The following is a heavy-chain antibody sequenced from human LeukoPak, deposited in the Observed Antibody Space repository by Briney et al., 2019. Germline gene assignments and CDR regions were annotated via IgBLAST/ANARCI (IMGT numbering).Heavy chain of an antibody. D-gene: IGHD4-17*01. CDR3: ATLYGDYGSY. Sequence: GGSLRLSCVASGLDFRSNAMKWVRQATGKGLEWVAAVSGDGGAYYADSVKGRFTISRDASKNTLYLQLNSLRAEDTALYYCATLYGDYGSYWGQGTLVTVSS. V-gene: IGHV3-23*01. J-gene: IGHJ4*02. CDR2: VSGDGGA. CDR1: GLDFRSNA.